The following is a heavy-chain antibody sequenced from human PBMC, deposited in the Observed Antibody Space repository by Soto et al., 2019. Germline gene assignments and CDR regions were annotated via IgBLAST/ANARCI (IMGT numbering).Heavy chain of an antibody. D-gene: IGHD1-7*01. CDR1: GFTFSSYG. CDR2: IWYDGSNK. V-gene: IGHV3-33*01. J-gene: IGHJ6*02. CDR3: AREGLELLVGMDV. Sequence: QVQLVESGGGVVQPGRSPRLSCAASGFTFSSYGMHWVRQAPGKGLEWVAVIWYDGSNKYYADSVKGRFTISRDNSKNTLYLQMNSLRAEDTAVYYCAREGLELLVGMDVWGQGTTVTVSS.